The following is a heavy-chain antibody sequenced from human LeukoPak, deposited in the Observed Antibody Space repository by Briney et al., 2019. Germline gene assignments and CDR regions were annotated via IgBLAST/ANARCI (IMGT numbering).Heavy chain of an antibody. CDR2: ISSSSSYI. J-gene: IGHJ4*02. CDR3: ARDSPSSWYLTYFDY. Sequence: PGGSLRLSCAASGFTFSSYSMNWVRQAPGKGLEWVSSISSSSSYIYYADSVKGRFTTSRDNAKNSLYLQMNSLRAEDTAVYYCARDSPSSWYLTYFDYWGQGTLVTVSS. CDR1: GFTFSSYS. D-gene: IGHD6-13*01. V-gene: IGHV3-21*01.